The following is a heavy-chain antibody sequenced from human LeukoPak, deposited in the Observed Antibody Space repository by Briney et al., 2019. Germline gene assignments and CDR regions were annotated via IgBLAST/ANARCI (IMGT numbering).Heavy chain of an antibody. D-gene: IGHD2-15*01. Sequence: GGSLRLSCAASGFTFSNNWMHWVRQDPGKGLVWVSRINGEGSSTSYADFVKGRFTISRDNAKDSLYLQMNSLRAEDTAVYYCAREVVVAVNYGMDVWGQGTTVTVSS. CDR1: GFTFSNNW. J-gene: IGHJ6*02. CDR2: INGEGSST. V-gene: IGHV3-74*01. CDR3: AREVVVAVNYGMDV.